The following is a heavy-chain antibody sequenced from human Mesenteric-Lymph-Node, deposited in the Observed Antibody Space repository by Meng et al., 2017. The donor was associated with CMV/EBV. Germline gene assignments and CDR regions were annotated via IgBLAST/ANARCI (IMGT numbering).Heavy chain of an antibody. D-gene: IGHD3-10*01. J-gene: IGHJ4*02. V-gene: IGHV7-4-1*02. CDR1: GYTFTSYG. CDR2: INTNTGNP. CDR3: ARGPLWFGESYFDY. Sequence: KASGYTFTSYGISWVRQAPGQGLEWMGWINTNTGNPTYAQGFTGRFVFSLDTSVSTAYLQISSLKAEDTAVYYCARGPLWFGESYFDYWGQGTLVTVSS.